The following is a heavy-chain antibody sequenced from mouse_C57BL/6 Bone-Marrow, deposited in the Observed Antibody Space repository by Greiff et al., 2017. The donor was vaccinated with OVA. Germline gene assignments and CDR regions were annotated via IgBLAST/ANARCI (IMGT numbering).Heavy chain of an antibody. CDR2: IDPSDSYT. D-gene: IGHD2-5*01. CDR3: ARNYSNPLYAMDY. J-gene: IGHJ4*01. Sequence: QVQLQQPGAELVRPGTSVKLSCKASGYTFTSYWMHWVKQRPGQGLEWIGVIDPSDSYTNYNQKFKGKATLTVDTSSSTAYMQLSSLTSEDSAVYYCARNYSNPLYAMDYWGQGTSVTVSS. CDR1: GYTFTSYW. V-gene: IGHV1-59*01.